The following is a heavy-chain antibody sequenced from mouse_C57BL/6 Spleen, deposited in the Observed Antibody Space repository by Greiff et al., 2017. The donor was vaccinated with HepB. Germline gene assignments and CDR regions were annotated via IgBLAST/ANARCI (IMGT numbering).Heavy chain of an antibody. Sequence: VQLQQSGPELVKPGASVKISCKASGYAFSSSWMNWVKQRPGKGLEWIGRIYPGDGDTNYNGKFKGKATLTADKSSSTAYVQLSSLTSEDSAVYCCAGYPWDYWGQGTTLTVSS. V-gene: IGHV1-82*01. CDR1: GYAFSSSW. CDR3: AGYPWDY. CDR2: IYPGDGDT. J-gene: IGHJ2*01.